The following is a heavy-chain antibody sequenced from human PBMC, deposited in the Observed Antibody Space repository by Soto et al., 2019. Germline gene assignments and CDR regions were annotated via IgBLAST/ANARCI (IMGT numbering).Heavy chain of an antibody. CDR3: ARRTAYFDW. V-gene: IGHV3-11*01. D-gene: IGHD5-18*01. CDR2: ISSSSTTI. Sequence: PGGSLRLSCAASGFTFSDYYMNWIRQAPGKGLEWISYISSSSTTIYYADSVKGRFTISRDNAKNSLYLQMNSLRAEDTAIYYCARRTAYFDWWGQGTLVTVSS. CDR1: GFTFSDYY. J-gene: IGHJ4*02.